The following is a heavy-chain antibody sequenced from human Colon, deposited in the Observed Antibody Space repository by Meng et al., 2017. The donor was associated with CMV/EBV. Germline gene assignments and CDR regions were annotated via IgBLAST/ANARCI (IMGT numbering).Heavy chain of an antibody. CDR2: INGDGSMT. CDR3: AGPLGVNAFDF. Sequence: GESLKISCAGSVFIFSNYWMYWVRQAPGKWLVWLSRINGDGSMTGYEDSVKGRFTVSRANAKNTLYLLMNSLRVEDSAVYYCAGPLGVNAFDFWGQGTMVTVSS. D-gene: IGHD1-26*01. V-gene: IGHV3-74*01. J-gene: IGHJ3*01. CDR1: VFIFSNYW.